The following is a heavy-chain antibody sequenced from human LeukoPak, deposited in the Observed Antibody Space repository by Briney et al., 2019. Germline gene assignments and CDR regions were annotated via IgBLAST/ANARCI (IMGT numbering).Heavy chain of an antibody. J-gene: IGHJ5*02. CDR3: ARMYWHTYFDP. CDR2: VNPNSGNA. D-gene: IGHD2-8*02. CDR1: GYTFTSYD. Sequence: ASVKVSCKASGYTFTSYDINWVRQATGQGLEWMGWVNPNSGNAGYAQKFQGRVTMTRNTSISAAYMELSSLRSEDTAVYYCARMYWHTYFDPWGQGTLVTVSS. V-gene: IGHV1-8*01.